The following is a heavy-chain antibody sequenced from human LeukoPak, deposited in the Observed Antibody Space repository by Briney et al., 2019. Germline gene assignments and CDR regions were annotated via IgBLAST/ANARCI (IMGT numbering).Heavy chain of an antibody. CDR1: GFTFSSYS. CDR3: AREHYYDSSGSV. Sequence: GGPLTLPGAASGFTFSSYSMNWVGPAPGQGLEWVSSISSSSSYIYYADSVKGRFTISRDNAKNSLYLQMNSLRAEDTAVYYCAREHYYDSSGSVWAQGTMATVSS. J-gene: IGHJ3*01. V-gene: IGHV3-21*01. CDR2: ISSSSSYI. D-gene: IGHD3-22*01.